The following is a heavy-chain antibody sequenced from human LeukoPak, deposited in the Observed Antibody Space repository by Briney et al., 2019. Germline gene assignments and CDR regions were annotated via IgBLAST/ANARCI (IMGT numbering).Heavy chain of an antibody. CDR3: AREPILRFLEWLSTNWFDP. V-gene: IGHV1-69*04. Sequence: SVKVSCKASRGTFSSYAISWVRQAPGQGLEWMGRIIPILGIANYAQKFQGRVTITADKSTSTAYMELSSLRSEDTAVYYCAREPILRFLEWLSTNWFDPWGQGTLVTVSS. CDR2: IIPILGIA. J-gene: IGHJ5*02. CDR1: RGTFSSYA. D-gene: IGHD3-3*01.